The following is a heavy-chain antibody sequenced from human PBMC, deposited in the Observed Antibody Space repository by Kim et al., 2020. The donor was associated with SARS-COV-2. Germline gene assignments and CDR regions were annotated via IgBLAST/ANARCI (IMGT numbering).Heavy chain of an antibody. Sequence: NPTYAQGFTGRLVFSLDTSVSTAYLQISSLKAEDTAVYYCARFRERPFDPWGQGTLVTVSS. D-gene: IGHD1-1*01. CDR3: ARFRERPFDP. J-gene: IGHJ5*02. CDR2: NP. V-gene: IGHV7-4-1*02.